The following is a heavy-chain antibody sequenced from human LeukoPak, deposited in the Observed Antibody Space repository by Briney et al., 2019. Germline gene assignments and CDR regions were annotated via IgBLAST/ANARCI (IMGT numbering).Heavy chain of an antibody. D-gene: IGHD4-17*01. V-gene: IGHV3-53*01. CDR3: AREAVTRNYFDY. Sequence: PAGSLSLSCAASGFTVSSNYMNWVRQAPGKGLEWVSVIYSGGSTYYADSVKGRFTISRDNSKNTLYLQMNSLSAEDTAVYYCAREAVTRNYFDYWGQGTLVTVSS. J-gene: IGHJ4*02. CDR2: IYSGGST. CDR1: GFTVSSNY.